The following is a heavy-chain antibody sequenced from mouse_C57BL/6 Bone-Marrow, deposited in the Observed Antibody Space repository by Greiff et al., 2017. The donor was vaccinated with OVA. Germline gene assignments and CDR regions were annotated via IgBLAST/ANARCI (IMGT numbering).Heavy chain of an antibody. CDR3: ASIYYYGT. CDR1: GFTFSSYT. CDR2: ISGGGGNT. V-gene: IGHV5-9*01. D-gene: IGHD1-1*01. Sequence: DVMLVESGGGLVKPGGSLKLSCAASGFTFSSYTMSWVRQTPEKRLEWVATISGGGGNTYYPDSVKGRFTISRDNAKNTLYLQMSSLRSEDTALYYCASIYYYGTRGQGTLVTVSA. J-gene: IGHJ3*01.